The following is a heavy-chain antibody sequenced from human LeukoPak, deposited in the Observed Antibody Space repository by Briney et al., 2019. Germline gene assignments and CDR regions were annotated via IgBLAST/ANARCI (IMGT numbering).Heavy chain of an antibody. CDR1: GVSISDGRYY. Sequence: PSQTLSLTCSVSGVSISDGRYYWTWIRQHLGRGLEWIGYKYYSGSAKYNPSLKSRLTISVDTSKNQFSLQLSSVTAADTAMYYCATPYCSSISCLDVFNIWGQGTMVTVSS. CDR2: KYYSGSA. V-gene: IGHV4-31*03. D-gene: IGHD2-2*01. CDR3: ATPYCSSISCLDVFNI. J-gene: IGHJ3*02.